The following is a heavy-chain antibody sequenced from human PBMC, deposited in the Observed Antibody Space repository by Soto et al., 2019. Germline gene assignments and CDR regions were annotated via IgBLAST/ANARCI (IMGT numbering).Heavy chain of an antibody. V-gene: IGHV3-21*01. CDR2: ISSSSSYI. D-gene: IGHD5-18*01. CDR3: ARDQPGYSYGYGLGY. Sequence: EVQLVESGGGLVKPGGSLRLSCAASGFTFSSYSMNWVRQAPGKGLEWVSSISSSSSYIYYADSVKGQFTISRDNAKNSLYLQMNSLRAEDTAVYDCARDQPGYSYGYGLGYWGQGTLVTVSS. CDR1: GFTFSSYS. J-gene: IGHJ4*02.